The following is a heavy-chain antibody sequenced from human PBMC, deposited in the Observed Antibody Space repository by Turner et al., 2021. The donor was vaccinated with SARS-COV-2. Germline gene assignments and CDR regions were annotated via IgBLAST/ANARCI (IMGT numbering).Heavy chain of an antibody. Sequence: QVQLVQSGAEVKKPGASVKVSCKVSGYTLTELSMHWVRQAPGKGLEWMGGFAPEDGETIYAQKFQGRVTMNEDTSTDTAYMELSSLRSEDTAVYYCATGVAVAGTPSDYYYYYGMDVWGQGTTVTVSS. V-gene: IGHV1-24*01. J-gene: IGHJ6*02. D-gene: IGHD6-19*01. CDR2: FAPEDGET. CDR1: GYTLTELS. CDR3: ATGVAVAGTPSDYYYYYGMDV.